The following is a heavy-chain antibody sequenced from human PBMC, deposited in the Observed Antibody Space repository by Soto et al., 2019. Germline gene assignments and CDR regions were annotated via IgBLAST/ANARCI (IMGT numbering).Heavy chain of an antibody. CDR2: ISYDGSNK. Sequence: PGGSLRLSCAASGFTFSSYAMHWVRQAPGKGLEWVAVISYDGSNKYYADSVKGRFTISRDNSKNTLYLQMNSLRAEDTAVYYCARDRIAGVGGWRTDYWGQGTLVTVSS. D-gene: IGHD6-19*01. CDR3: ARDRIAGVGGWRTDY. CDR1: GFTFSSYA. J-gene: IGHJ4*01. V-gene: IGHV3-30-3*01.